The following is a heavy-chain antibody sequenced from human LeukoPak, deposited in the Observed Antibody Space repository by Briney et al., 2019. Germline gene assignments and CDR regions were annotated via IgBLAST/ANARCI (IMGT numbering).Heavy chain of an antibody. CDR2: INHSGST. Sequence: SETLSLTCAVYGGSFSGYYWSWIRQPPGKGLEWIGEINHSGSTNYNPSLKSRVTISVDTSKNQFSLKLSSVTAADTAVYYCARHNRKGAYSSSWYYRISWFDPWGQGTLVTVSS. CDR3: ARHNRKGAYSSSWYYRISWFDP. J-gene: IGHJ5*02. D-gene: IGHD6-13*01. V-gene: IGHV4-34*01. CDR1: GGSFSGYY.